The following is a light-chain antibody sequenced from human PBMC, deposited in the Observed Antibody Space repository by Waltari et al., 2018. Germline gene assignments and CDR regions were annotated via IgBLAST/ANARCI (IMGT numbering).Light chain of an antibody. V-gene: IGLV7-46*01. CDR3: LLSYGRARV. CDR1: TGTVTSSHY. Sequence: QAVVTQEPSLTVSPGGTVTLTCDSSTGTVTSSHYPYWFQQKPGQAPRTLIYDTTNRQAWTPYRFSGSLLGGQAALALSGAQPEDEADYYCLLSYGRARVFGGGTKLTVL. CDR2: DTT. J-gene: IGLJ3*02.